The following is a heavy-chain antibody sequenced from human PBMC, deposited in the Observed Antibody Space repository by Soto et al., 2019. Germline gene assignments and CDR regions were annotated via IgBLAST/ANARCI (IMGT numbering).Heavy chain of an antibody. V-gene: IGHV1-8*01. Sequence: GXSGEVSFRASGYGFTSLDINWVRQTTGQGLEWMGWMEPSSGKTGYAQRFQDRVTMARDTSINTAYMELRSLTSDDTAFYYCARGVTAGVDYWGQGTLVTVSS. D-gene: IGHD3-10*01. CDR2: MEPSSGKT. CDR3: ARGVTAGVDY. J-gene: IGHJ4*02. CDR1: GYGFTSLD.